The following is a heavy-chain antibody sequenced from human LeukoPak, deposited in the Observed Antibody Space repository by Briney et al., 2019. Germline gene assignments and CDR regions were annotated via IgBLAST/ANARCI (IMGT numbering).Heavy chain of an antibody. CDR2: ISSSSSYI. Sequence: GGSLRLSCAASGFTFSSYAMSWVRQAPGKGLEWVPSISSSSSYIYYADSVKGRFTISRDNAKNSLYLQMNSLRAEDTAVYYCARDHCTNGVCSWFDPWGQGTLVTVSS. CDR1: GFTFSSYA. V-gene: IGHV3-21*01. J-gene: IGHJ5*02. D-gene: IGHD2-8*01. CDR3: ARDHCTNGVCSWFDP.